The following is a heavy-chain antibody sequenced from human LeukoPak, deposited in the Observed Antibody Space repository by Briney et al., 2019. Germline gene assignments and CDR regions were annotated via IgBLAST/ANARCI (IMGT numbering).Heavy chain of an antibody. CDR1: GFTFSSYS. Sequence: GGSLRLSCAASGFTFSSYSMNWVRQAPGKGLEWVSSISSSSSYIYYADSVKGRFTISRDNAKNSLYLQMNSLGAEDTAVYYCARDFEYYDSSGYYLDFDYWGQGTLVTVSS. CDR3: ARDFEYYDSSGYYLDFDY. V-gene: IGHV3-21*01. D-gene: IGHD3-22*01. CDR2: ISSSSSYI. J-gene: IGHJ4*02.